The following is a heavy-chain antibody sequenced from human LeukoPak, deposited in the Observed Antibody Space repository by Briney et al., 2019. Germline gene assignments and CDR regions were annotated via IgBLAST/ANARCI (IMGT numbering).Heavy chain of an antibody. CDR1: GYTFTSYG. CDR2: ISAYNGNT. Sequence: AASVKVSCKASGYTFTSYGISWVRQAPGQGLEWLGWISAYNGNTNYAQKLQGRVTMTTDTSTSTAYMELRSLRSDDTAVYYCARDKGDYDFWGGYLFRFDPWGQGTLVTVSS. D-gene: IGHD3-3*01. CDR3: ARDKGDYDFWGGYLFRFDP. J-gene: IGHJ5*02. V-gene: IGHV1-18*01.